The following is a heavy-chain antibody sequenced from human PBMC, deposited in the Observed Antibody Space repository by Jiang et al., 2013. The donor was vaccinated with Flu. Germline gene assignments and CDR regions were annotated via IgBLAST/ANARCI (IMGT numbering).Heavy chain of an antibody. CDR2: IWYDGSNK. J-gene: IGHJ4*02. D-gene: IGHD3-10*01. CDR1: GFTFSSYG. CDR3: ARDTTDFNYYGSGSYYPVLDY. V-gene: IGHV3-33*01. Sequence: VQLVESGGGVVQPGRSLRLSCAASGFTFSSYGMHWVRQAPGKGLEWVAVIWYDGSNKYYADSVKGRFTISRDNSKNTLYLQMNSLRAEDTAVYYCARDTTDFNYYGSGSYYPVLDYWGQGTLVTVSS.